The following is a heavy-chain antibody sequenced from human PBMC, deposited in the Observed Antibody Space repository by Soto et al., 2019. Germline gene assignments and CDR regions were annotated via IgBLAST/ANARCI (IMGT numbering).Heavy chain of an antibody. Sequence: QVQLVESGGVVVQPGRSLRLSCAASGFTCSNYGMHWVRQAPGKGLEWVAVIWYDGGYKYADSVKGRFTISRDNSKNTLYLQMNSRRVEDTAVYYCARDQSGYNHLVDDWGQGTLVTVSS. CDR3: ARDQSGYNHLVDD. V-gene: IGHV3-33*01. D-gene: IGHD5-12*01. CDR1: GFTCSNYG. J-gene: IGHJ4*02. CDR2: IWYDGGYK.